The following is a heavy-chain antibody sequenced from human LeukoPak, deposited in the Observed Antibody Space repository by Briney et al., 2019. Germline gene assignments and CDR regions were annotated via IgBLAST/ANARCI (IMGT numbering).Heavy chain of an antibody. D-gene: IGHD2-15*01. CDR3: WRPYCSGGSCYDY. CDR1: GYTFTSYD. CDR2: MNPNSGNT. V-gene: IGHV1-8*01. Sequence: ASVKVSCRASGYTFTSYDINWVRQATGQGLEWMGWMNPNSGNTGCAQKFQGRVTMTRNTSISTAYMELSSLRSEDTAVYYCWRPYCSGGSCYDYWGQGTLVTVSS. J-gene: IGHJ4*02.